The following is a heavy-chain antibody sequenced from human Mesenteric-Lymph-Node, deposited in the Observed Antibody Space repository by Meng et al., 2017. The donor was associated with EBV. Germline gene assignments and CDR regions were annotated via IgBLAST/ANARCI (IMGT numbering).Heavy chain of an antibody. CDR3: ATDTGRVINNLFDP. D-gene: IGHD3-22*01. CDR1: GYTFSSDV. J-gene: IGHJ5*02. Sequence: QLQSVNAGAELKKPGASVKVSCKASGYTFSSDVVSWVRQAPGRGLEWMGWINTYTGNINYAQKFQGRVTMTTDTSTSTAYMELRSLRSDDTAVYYCATDTGRVINNLFDPWGQGTLVTVSS. V-gene: IGHV1-18*01. CDR2: INTYTGNI.